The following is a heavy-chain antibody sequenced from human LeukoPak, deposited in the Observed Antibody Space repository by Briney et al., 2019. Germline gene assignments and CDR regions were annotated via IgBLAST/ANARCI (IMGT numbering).Heavy chain of an antibody. CDR2: IDWDDDK. Sequence: SGPALVKPRQTLTLTCTFSGFSIPTTAMCVSWIRQPPGKALEWLARIDWDDDKFYDTALKTRLTISKDTSRNQVVLTMTNMDPLDTATYYCARNLPIPSGSCYREAFDFWGQGTTVTVSS. J-gene: IGHJ3*01. CDR1: GFSIPTTAMC. V-gene: IGHV2-70*17. D-gene: IGHD2-15*01. CDR3: ARNLPIPSGSCYREAFDF.